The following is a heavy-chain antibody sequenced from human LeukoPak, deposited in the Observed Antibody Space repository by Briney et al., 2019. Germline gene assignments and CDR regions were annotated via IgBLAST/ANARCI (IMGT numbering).Heavy chain of an antibody. V-gene: IGHV1-18*01. D-gene: IGHD2-8*02. CDR2: ISPQSGNK. Sequence: ASVKVSCKAFGYTFDTSSITWVRQAPGQRLEWMGWISPQSGNKQYAQGVQGRVTMTTDTSRSTAYMELRSLRPDDTAVYYCTRVRNGINWWGAFVMWGQGTMVTVS. CDR3: TRVRNGINWWGAFVM. CDR1: GYTFDTSS. J-gene: IGHJ3*02.